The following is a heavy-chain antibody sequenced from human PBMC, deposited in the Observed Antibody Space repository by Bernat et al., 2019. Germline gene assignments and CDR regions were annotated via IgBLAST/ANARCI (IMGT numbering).Heavy chain of an antibody. J-gene: IGHJ6*03. Sequence: QLQLQESGPGLVKPSETLSLSCTVSGGSISSVIYSWGWIRQPPGKGLEWIGSIYYSGSTYYNPSLKSRVTISVDTSNNQFSLKLSSVTAADMAVYYCARRAVRFYYMDVWGKGTTVTVSS. D-gene: IGHD6-6*01. CDR2: IYYSGST. CDR1: GGSISSVIYS. CDR3: ARRAVRFYYMDV. V-gene: IGHV4-39*01.